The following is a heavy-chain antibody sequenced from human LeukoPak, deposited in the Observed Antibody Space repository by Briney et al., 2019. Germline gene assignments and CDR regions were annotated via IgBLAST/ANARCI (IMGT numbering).Heavy chain of an antibody. CDR1: GGTFSSYT. CDR2: IIPILGIP. D-gene: IGHD4-11*01. Sequence: EASVKVSCKASGGTFSSYTLTWVRQAPGQGLEWMGRIIPILGIPNYAQKFQGRVTITADKSTSTAYMDLSSLRSEDTAVYYCARGTTITTNYYYGMDVWGQGTTVTVSS. J-gene: IGHJ6*02. V-gene: IGHV1-69*02. CDR3: ARGTTITTNYYYGMDV.